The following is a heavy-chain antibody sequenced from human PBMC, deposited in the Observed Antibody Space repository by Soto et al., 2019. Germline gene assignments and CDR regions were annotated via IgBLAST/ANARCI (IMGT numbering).Heavy chain of an antibody. CDR3: ARCSGGTCYSHAFDI. CDR2: ISGGGTTI. Sequence: GGSLRLSCAASGFTFSSFSMNWVRQAPGKGLEWISYISGGGTTIYYADSVKGRFTISRDNAKNSLYLQVNSLRAADTAVYYCARCSGGTCYSHAFDIWGQGTKVTVSS. D-gene: IGHD2-15*01. CDR1: GFTFSSFS. V-gene: IGHV3-48*01. J-gene: IGHJ3*02.